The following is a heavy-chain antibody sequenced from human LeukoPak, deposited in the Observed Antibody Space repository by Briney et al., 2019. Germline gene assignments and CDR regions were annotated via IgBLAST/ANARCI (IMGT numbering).Heavy chain of an antibody. V-gene: IGHV1-2*02. Sequence: AASVWVSCEASGYTFTGYYMHWVCHAPGQGREWTGGNNDNSGGTNSLQKFQCRVPMTRDTSISTAYMELSRLRSDDTAVDYCARVQAVTTADYWGQGTLVTVSS. CDR1: GYTFTGYY. J-gene: IGHJ4*02. D-gene: IGHD1-1*01. CDR3: ARVQAVTTADY. CDR2: NNDNSGGT.